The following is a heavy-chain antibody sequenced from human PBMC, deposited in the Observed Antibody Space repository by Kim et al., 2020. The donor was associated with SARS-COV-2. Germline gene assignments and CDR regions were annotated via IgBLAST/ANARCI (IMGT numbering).Heavy chain of an antibody. CDR3: ARLFPFPFYFDS. Sequence: SETLSPTCTVSGGSVTSSTYYWAWIRQPPGKGLEWIGQISYSGNTKYNPSLKSRVTLSVDTSKNQFSLKLNSVTTADTAVYYCARLFPFPFYFDSWGPGTLIPVSS. J-gene: IGHJ4*02. V-gene: IGHV4-61*01. CDR1: GGSVTSSTYY. D-gene: IGHD2-21*01. CDR2: ISYSGNT.